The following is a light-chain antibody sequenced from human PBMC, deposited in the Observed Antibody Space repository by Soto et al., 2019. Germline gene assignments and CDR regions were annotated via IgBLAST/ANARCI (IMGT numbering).Light chain of an antibody. Sequence: QSVLTQPRSVSGSPGQSVAISCTGTSSDVGGYNYVSWYQQHPGKAPKVMIFDVNKRPSGVPDRFSGSKSGNTASPTISGLQAEDEADYYCCSYAGRYTYLFGTGTKFTVL. CDR3: CSYAGRYTYL. CDR2: DVN. CDR1: SSDVGGYNY. J-gene: IGLJ1*01. V-gene: IGLV2-11*01.